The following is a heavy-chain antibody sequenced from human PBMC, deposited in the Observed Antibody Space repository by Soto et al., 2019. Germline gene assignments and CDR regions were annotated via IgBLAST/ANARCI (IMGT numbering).Heavy chain of an antibody. CDR2: IIPIFGTA. CDR1: GGTFSSYA. J-gene: IGHJ4*02. D-gene: IGHD3-22*01. V-gene: IGHV1-69*01. Sequence: QVQLVQSGAEVKKPGSSVKVSCKASGGTFSSYAISWVRQAPGQGLEWMGGIIPIFGTANYAQKFQGRVTITADECTSTAYMELCSLRSEDTAVYYCARDRADSGYYPLFDYWGQGTLVTVSS. CDR3: ARDRADSGYYPLFDY.